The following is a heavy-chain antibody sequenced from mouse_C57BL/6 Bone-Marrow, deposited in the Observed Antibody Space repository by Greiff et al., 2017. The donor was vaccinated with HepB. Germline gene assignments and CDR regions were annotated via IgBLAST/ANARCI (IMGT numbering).Heavy chain of an antibody. V-gene: IGHV2-9-1*01. D-gene: IGHD2-4*01. CDR1: GFSLTSYA. J-gene: IGHJ4*01. CDR3: ARNEGDYYDYDAGAMDY. CDR2: IWTGGGT. Sequence: QVQLKESGPGLVAPSQSLSITCTVSGFSLTSYAISWVRQPPGKGLEWLGVIWTGGGTNYNSALKSRLSISKDNSKSQVFLKRNSLQTDDTAMYYCARNEGDYYDYDAGAMDYWGQGTSVTVSS.